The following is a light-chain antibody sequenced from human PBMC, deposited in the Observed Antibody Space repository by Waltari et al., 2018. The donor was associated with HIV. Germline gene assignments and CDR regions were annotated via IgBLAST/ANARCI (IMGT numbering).Light chain of an antibody. CDR2: KNN. CDR1: ISNIGSNY. J-gene: IGLJ2*01. CDR3: AAWDDSRSGYVV. Sequence: QSVLTQPPSASGTPGQRVTISCSGSISNIGSNYVYWYQQLPGTAPKLLIQKNNKRPSGVPDRFSGSKSGTSASLAISGLRSEDEADYYCAAWDDSRSGYVVFGGGTKLTVL. V-gene: IGLV1-47*01.